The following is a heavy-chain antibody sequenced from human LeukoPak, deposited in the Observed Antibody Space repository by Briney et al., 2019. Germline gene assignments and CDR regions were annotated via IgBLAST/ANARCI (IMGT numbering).Heavy chain of an antibody. V-gene: IGHV1-2*06. J-gene: IGHJ4*03. CDR1: GYTFTGYY. Sequence: ASVKVSCKASGYTFTGYYMHWVRQAPGQGLEWMGRINPNSGDTNYAQKFQARVTITTDTSISPAYMDLSRLSSDAPAVYYCARLEMATMAVDYWGQGTMVTVSS. CDR2: INPNSGDT. D-gene: IGHD5-24*01. CDR3: ARLEMATMAVDY.